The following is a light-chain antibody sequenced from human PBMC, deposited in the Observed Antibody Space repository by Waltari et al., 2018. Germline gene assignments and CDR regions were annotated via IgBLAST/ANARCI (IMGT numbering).Light chain of an antibody. CDR3: RQHHSTPPT. V-gene: IGKV1-17*01. CDR2: SAS. J-gene: IGKJ4*01. Sequence: DIQMTQSRSSLSASVGDRVTITCRASQGIRNDLGWFQQTPGKAPKRLIYSASSLQSGVPSRFSGSGSGTDFTLTISSLQPEDFAAYYCRQHHSTPPTFGGGTKVEI. CDR1: QGIRND.